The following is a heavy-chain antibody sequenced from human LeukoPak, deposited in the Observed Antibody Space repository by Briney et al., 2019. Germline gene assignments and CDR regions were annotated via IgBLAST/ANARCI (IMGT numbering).Heavy chain of an antibody. Sequence: ASVKVSCKASGYTFTGYYMHWVRQAPGQGLEWMGWINPNSGGTNYAQKFQGRVTMTRDTSISTAYMELSRLRSDDTAVYYCAREAPLNDAFDIWGQGTMVTVSS. CDR3: AREAPLNDAFDI. D-gene: IGHD2-8*01. V-gene: IGHV1-2*02. J-gene: IGHJ3*02. CDR2: INPNSGGT. CDR1: GYTFTGYY.